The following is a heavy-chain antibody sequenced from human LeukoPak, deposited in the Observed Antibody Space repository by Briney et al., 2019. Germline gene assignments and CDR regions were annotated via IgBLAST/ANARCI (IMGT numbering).Heavy chain of an antibody. CDR3: ARGQRGPGVNY. Sequence: ASVKVSCKASGGTFSSYAISWVRQAPGQGLEWMGRIIPILGIANYAQKFQGRVTITADKSTRTAYMELSSLRSEDTAVYYCARGQRGPGVNYWGQGTLVTVSS. D-gene: IGHD5-12*01. J-gene: IGHJ4*02. V-gene: IGHV1-69*04. CDR2: IIPILGIA. CDR1: GGTFSSYA.